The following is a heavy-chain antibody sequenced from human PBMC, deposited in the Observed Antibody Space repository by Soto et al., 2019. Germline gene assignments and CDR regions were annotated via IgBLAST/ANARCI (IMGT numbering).Heavy chain of an antibody. CDR1: GGSISSGDNY. V-gene: IGHV4-30-4*01. CDR2: IYYSGST. D-gene: IGHD6-13*01. Sequence: SETLSLTSPVSGGSISSGDNYWSWIRQPPGKGLEWIGYIYYSGSTYYNPSLKSRVTISVDTSKNQFSLKLSSVTAADTAVYYCARLLTGYSSSWYGNWFDPWGQGTLVTVSS. CDR3: ARLLTGYSSSWYGNWFDP. J-gene: IGHJ5*02.